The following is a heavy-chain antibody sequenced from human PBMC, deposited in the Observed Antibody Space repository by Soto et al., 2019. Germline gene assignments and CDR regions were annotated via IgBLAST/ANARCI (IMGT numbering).Heavy chain of an antibody. D-gene: IGHD3-10*01. V-gene: IGHV1-8*01. J-gene: IGHJ6*02. CDR2: MNPNSGNT. CDR1: GYTFISYD. Sequence: QVQLVQSGAEVKKPGASVKVSCKASGYTFISYDINWVRQATGQGLEWMGWMNPNSGNTGYAQKFQGRVTMTRNTSISTAYMELSSLRSEDTAVYYCARVNYYGSGSYYPTDVWGQGTTVTVSS. CDR3: ARVNYYGSGSYYPTDV.